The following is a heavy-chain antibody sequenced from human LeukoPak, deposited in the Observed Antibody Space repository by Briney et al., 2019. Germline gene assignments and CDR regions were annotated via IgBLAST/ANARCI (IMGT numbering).Heavy chain of an antibody. J-gene: IGHJ4*02. CDR1: GLTFSSYA. V-gene: IGHV3-30-3*01. CDR3: AREPGITMVRGVILDY. Sequence: GRSLRLSCAASGLTFSSYAMHWVRQAPGKGLEWVAVISYDGSNKYYADSVKGRFTISRDNSKNTLYLQMNSLRAEDTAVYYCAREPGITMVRGVILDYWGQGTLVTVSS. CDR2: ISYDGSNK. D-gene: IGHD3-10*01.